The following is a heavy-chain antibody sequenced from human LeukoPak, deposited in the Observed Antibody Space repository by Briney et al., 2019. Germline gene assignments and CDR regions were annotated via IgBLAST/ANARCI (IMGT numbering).Heavy chain of an antibody. CDR1: GFTFDDYA. V-gene: IGHV3-9*03. Sequence: PGGSLRLSCAASGFTFDDYAMHWVRQAPGKGLEWVSGISWNSGSIGYADSVKGRFTISRDNAKNSLYLQMNSLRAEDMALYYCATTREPTEGPSGGAFDIWGQGTMVTVSS. J-gene: IGHJ3*02. CDR3: ATTREPTEGPSGGAFDI. CDR2: ISWNSGSI. D-gene: IGHD3-16*01.